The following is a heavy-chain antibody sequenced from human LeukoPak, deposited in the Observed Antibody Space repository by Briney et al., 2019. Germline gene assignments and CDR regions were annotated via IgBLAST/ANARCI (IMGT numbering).Heavy chain of an antibody. V-gene: IGHV1-2*04. J-gene: IGHJ3*02. D-gene: IGHD3-10*01. CDR1: GYTFTGYY. CDR3: ARAATFVLLWFGESYPAGDAFDI. Sequence: GASVKVSCKASGYTFTGYYMHWVRQAPGQGLEWMGWINPNSGGTNYAQKFQGWVTMTRDTSISTAYMELSRLRSDDTAVYYCARAATFVLLWFGESYPAGDAFDIWGQGTMVTVSS. CDR2: INPNSGGT.